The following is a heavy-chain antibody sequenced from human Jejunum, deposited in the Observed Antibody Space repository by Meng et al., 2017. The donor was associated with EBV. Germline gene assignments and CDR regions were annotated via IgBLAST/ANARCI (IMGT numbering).Heavy chain of an antibody. CDR2: INENGRTT. V-gene: IGHV3-74*01. J-gene: IGHJ4*02. CDR1: GFTFSTYW. CDR3: SRDLADSYDD. Sequence: EVQLVESGXALVQPGGSPRLSCAASGFTFSTYWMHWVRQAPGKGLVWISRINENGRTTTYADSVRGRFTISRDNTKNTLYLQMNSLRAEDTAVYFCSRDLADSYDDWGQGTLVTVSS.